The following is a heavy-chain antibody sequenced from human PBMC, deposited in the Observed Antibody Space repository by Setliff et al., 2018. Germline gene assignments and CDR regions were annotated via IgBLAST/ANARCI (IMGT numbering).Heavy chain of an antibody. V-gene: IGHV1-18*01. D-gene: IGHD5-12*01. CDR2: ISPYYGST. CDR1: GYSFTVFG. CDR3: ARQPMDTIMVTFDY. J-gene: IGHJ4*02. Sequence: ASVKVSCKTSGYSFTVFGISWVRQAPGQGLEWMGWISPYYGSTDYAQKFQGRVIMTIDSSTTTAYMELKNLRSDDTAVYYCARQPMDTIMVTFDYWGQGILVTSPQ.